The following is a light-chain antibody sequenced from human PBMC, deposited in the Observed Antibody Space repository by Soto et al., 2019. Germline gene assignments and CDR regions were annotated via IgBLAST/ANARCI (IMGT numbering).Light chain of an antibody. J-gene: IGKJ1*01. CDR2: AAS. CDR3: LQDINYPRT. V-gene: IGKV1-9*01. Sequence: DIQLTQSPSFPSESERDKVTITRRASQNISSYLAWYQQNPGKAPRLLIYAASTLPSGVPSRFSGSGSGTEFTLTISSLQPEDFATYYCLQDINYPRTFGQGTKVDIK. CDR1: QNISSY.